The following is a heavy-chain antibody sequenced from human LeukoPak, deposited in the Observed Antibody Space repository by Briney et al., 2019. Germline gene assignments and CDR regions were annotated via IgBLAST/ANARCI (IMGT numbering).Heavy chain of an antibody. CDR1: GFTFSSYA. Sequence: GGSLRLSCAASGFTFSSYAMHWVRQAPGKGLEWVAVISYDGSNKYYADSVKGRFTISRDNSKNTLYLQMNSLRAEDTAVYYCARISILTGPYDYWGQGTLVTVSS. CDR2: ISYDGSNK. J-gene: IGHJ4*02. CDR3: ARISILTGPYDY. D-gene: IGHD3-9*01. V-gene: IGHV3-30-3*01.